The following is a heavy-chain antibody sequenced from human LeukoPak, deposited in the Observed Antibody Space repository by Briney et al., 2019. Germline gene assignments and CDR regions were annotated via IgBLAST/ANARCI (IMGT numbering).Heavy chain of an antibody. CDR2: ISSSITTT. CDR3: ARSLTVGFSIYAPVAY. V-gene: IGHV3-48*01. Sequence: PGGSLRLSCAASGFNFSDFSMNWVRQAPGKGLEWVSYISSSITTTYYLDSVKGRFIVSRDNAKNSLYLQMNSLRAEDTAVYYCARSLTVGFSIYAPVAYWGQGVLVTVSS. D-gene: IGHD5/OR15-5a*01. CDR1: GFNFSDFS. J-gene: IGHJ4*02.